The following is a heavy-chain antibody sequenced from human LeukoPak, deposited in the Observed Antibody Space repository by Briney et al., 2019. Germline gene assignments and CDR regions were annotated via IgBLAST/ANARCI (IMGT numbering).Heavy chain of an antibody. Sequence: ASVKVSCKASGYTFTSYGISWVRQAPGQGLEWMGWISAYNGNTNHAQKLQGRVTMTTDTSTSTAYMELRSLRSDDTAVYYCARVSGTAMVKTFDYWGQGTLVTVSS. J-gene: IGHJ4*02. D-gene: IGHD5-18*01. CDR2: ISAYNGNT. CDR3: ARVSGTAMVKTFDY. CDR1: GYTFTSYG. V-gene: IGHV1-18*01.